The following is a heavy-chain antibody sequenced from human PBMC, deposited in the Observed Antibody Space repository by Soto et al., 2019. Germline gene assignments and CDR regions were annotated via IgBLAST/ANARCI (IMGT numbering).Heavy chain of an antibody. CDR2: NNHRGSS. J-gene: IGHJ5*02. Sequence: SETLSLTCAVDGESFSEYYWSWIRQPPGKGLEWIGENNHRGSSNYNPSLKSRVSIVVDSSKNQISLMLTSVTAADTGVYYCARMDLGAHITIFGVAPNWFDPWGQGTLVTVSS. CDR3: ARMDLGAHITIFGVAPNWFDP. V-gene: IGHV4-34*01. D-gene: IGHD3-3*01. CDR1: GESFSEYY.